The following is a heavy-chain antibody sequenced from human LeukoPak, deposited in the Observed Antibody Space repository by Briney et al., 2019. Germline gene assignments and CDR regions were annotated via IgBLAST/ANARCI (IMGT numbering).Heavy chain of an antibody. CDR1: GFTFSSYS. Sequence: GGSLRLSCAASGFTFSSYSMHWVRQAPAKGLEWVAVIWPDATEKYYAESVKGRVIISRDNSKNTLHLQMNSLRAEDTAVYYCARDIGNYFDFWGQGTLVTVSS. CDR3: ARDIGNYFDF. J-gene: IGHJ4*02. D-gene: IGHD2/OR15-2a*01. CDR2: IWPDATEK. V-gene: IGHV3-33*01.